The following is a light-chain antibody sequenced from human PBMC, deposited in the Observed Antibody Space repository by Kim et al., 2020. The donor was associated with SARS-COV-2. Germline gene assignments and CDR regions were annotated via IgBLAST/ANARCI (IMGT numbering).Light chain of an antibody. V-gene: IGKV1-17*01. CDR3: LEYTDIPWT. Sequence: DIQMTQSPSSLSASVGDRVTITCRASQDITNDLGWYQQKPGESPKRLIYATSNLQSGVPSRFSGSGSGTEFTLTISSLQPEDLATDTCLEYTDIPWTFGQGTKVDIK. J-gene: IGKJ1*01. CDR1: QDITND. CDR2: ATS.